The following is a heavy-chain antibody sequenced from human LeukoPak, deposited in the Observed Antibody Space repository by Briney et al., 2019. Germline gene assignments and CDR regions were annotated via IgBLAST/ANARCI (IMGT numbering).Heavy chain of an antibody. D-gene: IGHD2-2*01. CDR1: GYTFTSYA. CDR3: ARGTSYVVVVPAAMIDP. CDR2: INAGNGNT. J-gene: IGHJ5*02. V-gene: IGHV1-3*01. Sequence: ASVKVSCKASGYTFTSYAMHWVRQAPGQRLEWMGWINAGNGNTKYSQKFQGRVTITRDTSASTAYMELSSLRSEDTAVYYCARGTSYVVVVPAAMIDPWGQGTLVTVSS.